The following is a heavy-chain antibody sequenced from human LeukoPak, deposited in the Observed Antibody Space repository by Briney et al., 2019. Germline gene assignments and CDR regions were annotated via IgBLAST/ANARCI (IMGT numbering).Heavy chain of an antibody. V-gene: IGHV4-34*01. CDR3: ARRRIRGTTLDY. D-gene: IGHD2-15*01. CDR2: INHSGST. J-gene: IGHJ4*02. Sequence: SETLPLTCAVYGGSFSGYYWSWIRQPPGKGLEWIGEINHSGSTNYNPSLKSRVTISVDTSKNQFSLKLSSVTAADTAVYYCARRRIRGTTLDYWGQGTLVTVSS. CDR1: GGSFSGYY.